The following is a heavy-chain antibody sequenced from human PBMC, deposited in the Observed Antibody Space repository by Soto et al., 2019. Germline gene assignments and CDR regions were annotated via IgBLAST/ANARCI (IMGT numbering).Heavy chain of an antibody. V-gene: IGHV4-39*01. J-gene: IGHJ4*02. CDR3: ARLSGSYNDRYFDY. D-gene: IGHD1-26*01. CDR1: GGSTSSSNYQ. CDR2: VYYNGNT. Sequence: QLQLQESGPGLVKPSETLSLTCTVSGGSTSSSNYQWVWIRQPPGKGLEWIGNVYYNGNTYYKASLKRRVTISVATSHSQFSLKLKSVTAADTAVYYCARLSGSYNDRYFDYWGQGTLVTVSS.